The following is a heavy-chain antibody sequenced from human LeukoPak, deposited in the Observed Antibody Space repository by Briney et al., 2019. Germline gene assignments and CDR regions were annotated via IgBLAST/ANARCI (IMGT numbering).Heavy chain of an antibody. D-gene: IGHD1-7*01. J-gene: IGHJ6*03. Sequence: ASVKVSCKASGYTFTSYDINWVRQATGQGLEWMGWMNPNSGNTGYAQKFQGRVTMTRNTSISTAYMELSSLRSEDTAVYYCARARRITGTTTFYYMDVWGKGTTVTVSS. V-gene: IGHV1-8*01. CDR2: MNPNSGNT. CDR3: ARARRITGTTTFYYMDV. CDR1: GYTFTSYD.